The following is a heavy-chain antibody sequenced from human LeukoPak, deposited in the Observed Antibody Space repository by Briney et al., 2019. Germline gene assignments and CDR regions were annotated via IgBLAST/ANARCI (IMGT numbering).Heavy chain of an antibody. CDR1: GFTFSSYG. D-gene: IGHD3-22*01. J-gene: IGHJ4*02. V-gene: IGHV3-30*02. CDR3: ARRSSGYYAWVFDY. CDR2: IRYDGSNK. Sequence: GGSLRLSCAAFGFTFSSYGMHWVRQAPGKGLEWVAFIRYDGSNKYYADSVKGRFTISRDNANNSLYLQMNSLRAEDTAVYYCARRSSGYYAWVFDYWGQGPLVTVSS.